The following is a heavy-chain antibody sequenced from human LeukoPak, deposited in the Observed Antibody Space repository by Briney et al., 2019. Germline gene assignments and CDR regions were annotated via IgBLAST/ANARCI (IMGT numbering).Heavy chain of an antibody. J-gene: IGHJ4*02. D-gene: IGHD6-13*01. V-gene: IGHV4-59*01. Sequence: SETLSLTCTVSGGSISSYYWSWIRQPSGKGLEWIGYIYYSGSTNYNPSLKSRVTISVDTSKNQFSLKLSSVTAADTAVYYCASGPPAAGFDYWGQGTLVTVSS. CDR3: ASGPPAAGFDY. CDR1: GGSISSYY. CDR2: IYYSGST.